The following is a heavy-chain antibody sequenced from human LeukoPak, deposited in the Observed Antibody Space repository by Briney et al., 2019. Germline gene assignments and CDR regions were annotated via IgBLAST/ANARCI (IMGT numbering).Heavy chain of an antibody. J-gene: IGHJ4*02. D-gene: IGHD4-23*01. V-gene: IGHV3-53*04. CDR1: GFTVSSNY. Sequence: PGGYLRLSCAVSGFTVSSNYMSWVRQPPGKGLEWVSVIYSGGSTYYAHSVKGRFTISRHDSRDTLYLQMNSLRVEDTAVYYCARDVTGGNPFDYWGQGTLVTVSS. CDR3: ARDVTGGNPFDY. CDR2: IYSGGST.